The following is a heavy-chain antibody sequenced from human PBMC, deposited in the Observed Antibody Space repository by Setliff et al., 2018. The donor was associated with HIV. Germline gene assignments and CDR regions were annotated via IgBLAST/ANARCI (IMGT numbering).Heavy chain of an antibody. CDR2: IIPMYNIP. Sequence: ASVKVSCKASGGTLSNYVITWVRQAPGQGLEWMGMIIPMYNIPAYAQKFQGRVTFTADESTSTAYMELSSLSSEDTAVYYCARDQTGVAAAAFGGGSAWSDEGFDIWGQGTMVTVSS. D-gene: IGHD6-13*01. CDR3: ARDQTGVAAAAFGGGSAWSDEGFDI. V-gene: IGHV1-69*13. CDR1: GGTLSNYV. J-gene: IGHJ3*02.